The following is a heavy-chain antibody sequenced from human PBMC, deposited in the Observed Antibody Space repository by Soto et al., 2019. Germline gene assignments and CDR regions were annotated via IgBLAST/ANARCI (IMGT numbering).Heavy chain of an antibody. D-gene: IGHD1-1*01. J-gene: IGHJ4*02. CDR2: MHTGGNEK. Sequence: QVQLVESGGGVVQPGGSLRLSCAASGFTFSYYGFHWVRQAPGKGLEWVAVMHTGGNEKYYVDSVKGRFTVSRDDSRNMVYLEMSGLRAEDTAEYFCARDAGTTGHYSHFDLWGRGALVAVS. CDR3: ARDAGTTGHYSHFDL. V-gene: IGHV3-33*08. CDR1: GFTFSYYG.